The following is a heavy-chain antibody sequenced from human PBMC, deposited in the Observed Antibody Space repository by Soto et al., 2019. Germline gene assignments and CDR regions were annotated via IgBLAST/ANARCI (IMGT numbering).Heavy chain of an antibody. Sequence: EVQLVESGGGLVQPGGSLRLSCAASGFTFSSYSMNWVRQAPGKGLEWVSYISSSSSTIYYADSVKGRFTISRDNAKNSLYLQMNSLRAEDTAVYYCARDRRSSPHWYFDLWGRGTLVTVSS. CDR2: ISSSSSTI. J-gene: IGHJ2*01. D-gene: IGHD6-6*01. CDR3: ARDRRSSPHWYFDL. V-gene: IGHV3-48*01. CDR1: GFTFSSYS.